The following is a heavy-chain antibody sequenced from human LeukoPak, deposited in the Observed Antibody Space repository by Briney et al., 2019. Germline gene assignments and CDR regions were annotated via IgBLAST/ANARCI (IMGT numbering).Heavy chain of an antibody. CDR1: GGSSSSYY. Sequence: SETLSLTCTVSGGSSSSYYWSWIRQPAGKGLEWIGRIYISGSTNYNPSLKSRVTMSVDTSKNQFSLKLSSVTAADTGVYYCASSNIAARDWYFDLWGRGTLVTVSS. D-gene: IGHD6-6*01. V-gene: IGHV4-4*07. CDR3: ASSNIAARDWYFDL. J-gene: IGHJ2*01. CDR2: IYISGST.